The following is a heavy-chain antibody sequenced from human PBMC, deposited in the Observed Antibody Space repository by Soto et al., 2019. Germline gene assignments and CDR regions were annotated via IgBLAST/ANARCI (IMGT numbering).Heavy chain of an antibody. Sequence: GSSVKVSCKASGGTFSSYAISWVRQAPGQGLEWMGGIIPIFGTANYAQKFQGRVTITADKSTSTAYMELSSLRSEDTAVYYCATDTYYYDSSGPDYWGQGPLVTVSS. CDR2: IIPIFGTA. D-gene: IGHD3-22*01. CDR1: GGTFSSYA. CDR3: ATDTYYYDSSGPDY. J-gene: IGHJ4*02. V-gene: IGHV1-69*06.